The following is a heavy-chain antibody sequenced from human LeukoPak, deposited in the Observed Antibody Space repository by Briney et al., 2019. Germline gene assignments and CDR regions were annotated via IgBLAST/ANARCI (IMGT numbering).Heavy chain of an antibody. V-gene: IGHV1-2*02. J-gene: IGHJ4*02. CDR3: SRDERLAPFDY. Sequence: ASVKVSCKASGYNFTGYYMHWVRQAPGQGPEWMGWFNPNNGDTGYSQKFQGRVTMTRDTSISTAYLELSSLTLDDTAVYYCSRDERLAPFDYWGQGTLVAVSS. D-gene: IGHD6-19*01. CDR2: FNPNNGDT. CDR1: GYNFTGYY.